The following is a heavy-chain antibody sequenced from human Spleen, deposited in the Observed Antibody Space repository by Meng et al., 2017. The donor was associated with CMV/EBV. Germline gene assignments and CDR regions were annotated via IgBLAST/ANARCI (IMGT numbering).Heavy chain of an antibody. Sequence: GGSLRLSCEASGFTFSSYAMHWVRQAPGKGLEWVAIISYDGSNKYYADSVKGRFTISRDNSKNTLHLQMNSLRAEDTAVYYCTRDLDYTYFGYWGQGTLVTVSS. CDR1: GFTFSSYA. CDR2: ISYDGSNK. D-gene: IGHD3-16*01. CDR3: TRDLDYTYFGY. J-gene: IGHJ4*02. V-gene: IGHV3-30*04.